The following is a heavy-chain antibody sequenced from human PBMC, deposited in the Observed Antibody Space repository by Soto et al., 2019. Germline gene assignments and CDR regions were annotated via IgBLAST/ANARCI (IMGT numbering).Heavy chain of an antibody. Sequence: QVQLQESGPGLVKPSQTLSLTCTVSGGSITSGGYCWTWIRQHPVKGLEWMGHIYYSGSTSYNPSLKSRLTISIDSSKSQFSLNLTSVTAADTAVYYCARDGDYFGSGSPPLLSKWGQGTLVTVSS. CDR1: GGSITSGGYC. V-gene: IGHV4-31*03. D-gene: IGHD3-10*01. CDR2: IYYSGST. CDR3: ARDGDYFGSGSPPLLSK. J-gene: IGHJ4*02.